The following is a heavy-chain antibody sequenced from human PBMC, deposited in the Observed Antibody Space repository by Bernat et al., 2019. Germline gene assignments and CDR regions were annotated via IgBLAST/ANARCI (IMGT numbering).Heavy chain of an antibody. CDR3: AAGYYYGSGSYYIPDY. CDR2: ISAYNGNT. CDR1: GYTFTSYG. V-gene: IGHV1-18*01. Sequence: QVQLVQSGAEVKKPGASVKVSCKASGYTFTSYGISWVRQAPGQGLEWMGWISAYNGNTNYAQKLQGRVTMTTDTSTSTAYMGLSSLRSEDTAVYYCAAGYYYGSGSYYIPDYWGQGTLVTVSS. D-gene: IGHD3-10*01. J-gene: IGHJ4*02.